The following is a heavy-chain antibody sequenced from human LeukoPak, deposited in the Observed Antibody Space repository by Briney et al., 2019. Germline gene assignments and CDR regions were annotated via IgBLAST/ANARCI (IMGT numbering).Heavy chain of an antibody. CDR2: ISGSGGST. D-gene: IGHD3-10*01. J-gene: IGHJ4*02. CDR1: GFTFSSYA. CDR3: AKISPAVVRGGSYYFDY. Sequence: GGSLRLSCAASGFTFSSYAMSWVRQAPGEGLEWVSAISGSGGSTYYADSVKGRFTISRDNSKNTLYLQMNSLRAEDTAVYYCAKISPAVVRGGSYYFDYWGQGTLVTVSS. V-gene: IGHV3-23*01.